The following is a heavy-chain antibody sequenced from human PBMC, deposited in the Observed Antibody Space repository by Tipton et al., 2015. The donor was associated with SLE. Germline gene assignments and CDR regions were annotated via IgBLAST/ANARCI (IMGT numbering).Heavy chain of an antibody. CDR1: GGSISSSNW. V-gene: IGHV4-4*02. CDR3: ARLVSFYDFWSGYSE. D-gene: IGHD3-3*01. CDR2: IYHSGST. J-gene: IGHJ4*02. Sequence: TLSLTCAVSGGSISSSNWWTWVRQHPGKGLGWIGEIYHSGSTNYNPSLKSRVTISVDKSKNQFSLKLNSVTAADTAVYYCARLVSFYDFWSGYSEWGQGTLVTVSS.